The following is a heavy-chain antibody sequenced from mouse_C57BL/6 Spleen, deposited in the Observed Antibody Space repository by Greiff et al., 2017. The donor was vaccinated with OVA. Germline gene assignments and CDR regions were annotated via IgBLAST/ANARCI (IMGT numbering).Heavy chain of an antibody. CDR1: GFTFSSYA. CDR2: ISDGGSYT. D-gene: IGHD4-1*01. J-gene: IGHJ3*01. V-gene: IGHV5-4*01. Sequence: EVKLMESGGGLVKPGGSLKLSCAASGFTFSSYAMSWVRQTPEKRLEWVATISDGGSYTYYPDNVKGRFTISRDNAKNNLYLQMSHLKSEDTAMYYCARDRLEEWFAYWGQGTLVTVSA. CDR3: ARDRLEEWFAY.